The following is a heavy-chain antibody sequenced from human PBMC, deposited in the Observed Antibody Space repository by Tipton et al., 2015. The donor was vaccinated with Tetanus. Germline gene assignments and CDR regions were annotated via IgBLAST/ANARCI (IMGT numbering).Heavy chain of an antibody. CDR1: GGPVSSSNW. V-gene: IGHV4-4*01. CDR3: ARTPDYYYGMDV. J-gene: IGHJ6*02. CDR2: IYYSGTT. Sequence: TLSLTCDVSGGPVSSSNWWSWVRQAPGKGPEWIGEIYYSGTTNYNPSLKSRVTISTDKSKNQVSLRLNSVTAADTAVYFCARTPDYYYGMDVWGQGTTVTVSS.